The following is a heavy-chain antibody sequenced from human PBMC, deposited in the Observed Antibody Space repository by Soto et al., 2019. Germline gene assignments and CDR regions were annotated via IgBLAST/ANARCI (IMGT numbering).Heavy chain of an antibody. CDR1: GGSISSYY. J-gene: IGHJ4*02. Sequence: QVQLQESGPGLVKPSETLSLTCTVSGGSISSYYWSWIRQPAGKGLEWIGRIYTSGSTNYNPSLKRRVTMSVDTSKNQFSVKLSSVTAADTAVYYCARDLYYDYVWGSSSYYFDYWGQGTLVTVSS. V-gene: IGHV4-4*07. D-gene: IGHD3-16*01. CDR2: IYTSGST. CDR3: ARDLYYDYVWGSSSYYFDY.